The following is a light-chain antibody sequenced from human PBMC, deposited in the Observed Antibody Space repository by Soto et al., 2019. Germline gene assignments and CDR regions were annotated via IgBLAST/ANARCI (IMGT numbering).Light chain of an antibody. CDR2: EVS. V-gene: IGLV2-8*01. J-gene: IGLJ1*01. CDR1: SSDVGGYNY. Sequence: ALTQPPSASGSPGQSVTISCTGTSSDVGGYNYVSWYQQHPGKAHKLMIYEVSKRPSGVPDRFSGSKSGNTASLTVSGLQAEDEADYYCSSYAGSNNEVFGTGTKVTVL. CDR3: SSYAGSNNEV.